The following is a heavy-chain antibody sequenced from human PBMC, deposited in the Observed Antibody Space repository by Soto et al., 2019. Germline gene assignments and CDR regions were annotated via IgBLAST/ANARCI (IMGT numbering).Heavy chain of an antibody. CDR2: IIPIFGTT. CDR3: ASRGARDYYATSGYG. CDR1: GGTFSNYA. D-gene: IGHD3-22*01. J-gene: IGHJ1*01. Sequence: QVQLVQSGAEVKKPGSSVKVSCKASGGTFSNYALSWVRQAPGQGLEWMGDIIPIFGTTNNAQKVQGRVTXTXXXDXXTADMELSSLRSEDTGVYYCASRGARDYYATSGYGWGQGALVTVSS. V-gene: IGHV1-69*05.